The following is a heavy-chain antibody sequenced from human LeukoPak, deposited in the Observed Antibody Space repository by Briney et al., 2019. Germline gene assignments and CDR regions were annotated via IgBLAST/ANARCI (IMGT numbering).Heavy chain of an antibody. V-gene: IGHV4-39*01. CDR1: GDSVSRSDSY. CDR3: ARRRYYDSSGYLE. CDR2: ICYSGWT. J-gene: IGHJ1*01. D-gene: IGHD3-22*01. Sequence: PSETLSLTCTIFGDSVSRSDSYWDWIRQPPGKGLEWIGTICYSGWTYYSPSLKSRVTLSVDMSNNQFSLTLSSVTAADTALYFCARRRYYDSSGYLEWGQGTLVTVSS.